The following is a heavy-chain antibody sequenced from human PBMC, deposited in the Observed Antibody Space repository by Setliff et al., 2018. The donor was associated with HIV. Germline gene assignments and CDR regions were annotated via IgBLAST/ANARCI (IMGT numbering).Heavy chain of an antibody. V-gene: IGHV4-61*01. CDR1: GGPVSSGSYY. J-gene: IGHJ4*02. D-gene: IGHD6-25*01. CDR2: IYYSGST. Sequence: SETLSLTCTVSGGPVSSGSYYWSWIRQPPGKGLEWIGYIYYSGSTKHNPSLKSRVTISLDTSKNQFSLKLTSVTAADTAVYYCARYSPRGYTLTGPYWGQGTLVTVSS. CDR3: ARYSPRGYTLTGPY.